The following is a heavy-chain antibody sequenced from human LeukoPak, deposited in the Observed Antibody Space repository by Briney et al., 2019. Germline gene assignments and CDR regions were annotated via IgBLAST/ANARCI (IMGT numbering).Heavy chain of an antibody. CDR1: RYTFTAYY. Sequence: ASVKVSCKASRYTFTAYYMHWVRQAPGQGLEWMGWINPNSGGTNYAQKFQGRVTMTRDTSISTAYMELSRLRSDDTALYYCARDAAMALYYFDYWGQGTLVTVSS. J-gene: IGHJ4*02. D-gene: IGHD5-18*01. CDR2: INPNSGGT. V-gene: IGHV1-2*02. CDR3: ARDAAMALYYFDY.